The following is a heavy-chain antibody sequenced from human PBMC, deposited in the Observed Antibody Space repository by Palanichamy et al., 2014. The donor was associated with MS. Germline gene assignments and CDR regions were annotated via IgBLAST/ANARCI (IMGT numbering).Heavy chain of an antibody. J-gene: IGHJ3*02. V-gene: IGHV4-61*08. CDR1: GDSLRSAGYY. CDR2: SYYTGST. CDR3: ARGQTKDGFEI. Sequence: QVQLQESGPGLVKPSETLSLTCTVSGDSLRSAGYYWSWVRQPPGKGPEWMGYSYYTGSTNYNSAPKSRLTISVDTSKNQFSLKLSSVTAADTALYYCARGQTKDGFEIWGQGTMVIVSS.